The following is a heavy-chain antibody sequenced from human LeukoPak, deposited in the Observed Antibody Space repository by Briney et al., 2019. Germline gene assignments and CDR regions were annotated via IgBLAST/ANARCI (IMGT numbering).Heavy chain of an antibody. J-gene: IGHJ4*02. V-gene: IGHV3-7*01. CDR1: GFTFSSYW. Sequence: GGSLRLSCAASGFTFSSYWMSWVRQAPGKGLEWVANIKQDGSEKYYVDSVKGRFTISRDNAKNSLYLQMNSLRAEDTAVYYCARSGGLATVTTGYYFDYWGQGTLVTVSS. CDR3: ARSGGLATVTTGYYFDY. D-gene: IGHD4-17*01. CDR2: IKQDGSEK.